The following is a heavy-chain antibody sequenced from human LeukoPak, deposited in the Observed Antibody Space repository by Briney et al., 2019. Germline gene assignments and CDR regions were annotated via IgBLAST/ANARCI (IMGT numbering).Heavy chain of an antibody. D-gene: IGHD2-8*02. V-gene: IGHV1-2*02. Sequence: ASVKVSCKASGYTFTDYYMHWVRQAPGQGPEWMGWINPNTGGTNYAQKFQGRVTMTRDTSIRTAYMELSRLRSDDTALYYCARAAVVTGSTETFDPWGQGTLVTVSS. CDR2: INPNTGGT. CDR3: ARAAVVTGSTETFDP. CDR1: GYTFTDYY. J-gene: IGHJ5*02.